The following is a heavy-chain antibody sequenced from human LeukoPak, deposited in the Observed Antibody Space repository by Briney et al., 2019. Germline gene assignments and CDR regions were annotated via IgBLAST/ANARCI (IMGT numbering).Heavy chain of an antibody. J-gene: IGHJ4*02. D-gene: IGHD2-2*01. Sequence: GGSLRLSCTASGFSFNTYGMHWVRQPPGKGLEWVAFITYDRGDKYYADSVKGRFTISRDSSKTTLYLQMNSLRAEDTAVYYCYTDIVTVPAPDYWGQGALVTVSS. V-gene: IGHV3-30*02. CDR3: YTDIVTVPAPDY. CDR1: GFSFNTYG. CDR2: ITYDRGDK.